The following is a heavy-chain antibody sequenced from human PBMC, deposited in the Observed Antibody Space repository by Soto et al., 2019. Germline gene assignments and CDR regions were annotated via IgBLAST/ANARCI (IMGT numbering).Heavy chain of an antibody. CDR3: ARGGGSLNF. D-gene: IGHD2-15*01. Sequence: PGGSLRLSCEASGFTFSESSLNWVRQAPGKGLEWVSSINARSTHIFYADSGKGRFTVSRDNAKNSLFLQMDNLTAEDTAVYYCARGGGSLNFWGQGTLVTVSS. J-gene: IGHJ4*02. V-gene: IGHV3-21*01. CDR1: GFTFSESS. CDR2: INARSTHI.